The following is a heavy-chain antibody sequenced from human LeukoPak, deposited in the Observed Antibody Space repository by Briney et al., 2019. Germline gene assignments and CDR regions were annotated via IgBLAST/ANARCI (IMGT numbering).Heavy chain of an antibody. V-gene: IGHV3-30-3*01. J-gene: IGHJ3*02. D-gene: IGHD4-17*01. Sequence: GGSLRLSCAASGFTFSSYAMHWVRQAPGKGLEWVAVISYDGSNKYYADSVKGRFTVSRDNSKNTVYLQMNSLRAEDTAVYYCARDPGDYVGNDAFDIWGQGTMVTVSS. CDR3: ARDPGDYVGNDAFDI. CDR1: GFTFSSYA. CDR2: ISYDGSNK.